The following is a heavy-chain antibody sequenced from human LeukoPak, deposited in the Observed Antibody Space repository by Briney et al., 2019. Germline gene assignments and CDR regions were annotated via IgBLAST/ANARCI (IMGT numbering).Heavy chain of an antibody. CDR3: ARHRGLLGSPDYFDY. Sequence: GESLKISCKGSGDSFTSYWIGWVRPMPGKGLEWMGIIYPGDSDTRYSPSFQGQVTISVDKSISTAYLQWSSLKASDTAMYYCARHRGLLGSPDYFDYWGRGTLVTVSS. CDR2: IYPGDSDT. J-gene: IGHJ4*02. CDR1: GDSFTSYW. D-gene: IGHD3-10*01. V-gene: IGHV5-51*01.